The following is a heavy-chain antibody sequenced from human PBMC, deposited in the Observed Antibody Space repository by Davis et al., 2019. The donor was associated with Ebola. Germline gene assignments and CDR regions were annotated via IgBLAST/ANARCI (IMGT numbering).Heavy chain of an antibody. D-gene: IGHD7-27*01. Sequence: PGGSLRLSCKGSGYSFASYWIGWVRQMPGKGLEWMGIIYPGDSDTRYSPSFQGQVTIAADKSISTAYLQWSSLKASDTAMYYCARSGVGTGYFDYWGQGTLVTVSS. CDR2: IYPGDSDT. CDR1: GYSFASYW. CDR3: ARSGVGTGYFDY. V-gene: IGHV5-51*01. J-gene: IGHJ4*02.